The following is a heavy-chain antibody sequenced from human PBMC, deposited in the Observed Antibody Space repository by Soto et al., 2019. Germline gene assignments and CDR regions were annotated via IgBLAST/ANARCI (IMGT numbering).Heavy chain of an antibody. CDR3: ARVDTAMVDSPYYYYGMDV. CDR2: IYYSGST. V-gene: IGHV4-59*01. Sequence: PSETLSLTCTVSGGSISSYYWSWIRQPPGKGLEWIGYIYYSGSTNYNPSLKSRVTISVDTSKNQFSLKLSSVTAADTAVYYCARVDTAMVDSPYYYYGMDVWGQGTTVTV. J-gene: IGHJ6*02. CDR1: GGSISSYY. D-gene: IGHD5-18*01.